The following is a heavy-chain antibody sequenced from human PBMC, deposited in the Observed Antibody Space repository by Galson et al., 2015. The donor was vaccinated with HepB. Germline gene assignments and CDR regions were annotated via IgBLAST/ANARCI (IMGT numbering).Heavy chain of an antibody. CDR2: IFPGDSDT. CDR3: ARHQSRSSTDAFDI. J-gene: IGHJ3*02. V-gene: IGHV5-51*01. D-gene: IGHD1-26*01. CDR1: GYSFTNYW. Sequence: QSGAEVKKPGESLKISCKISGYSFTNYWIGWVRQMPGKGLEWMGSIFPGDSDTIYSPSFQGQVTISADKSISTAYLQWSSLKASDTAMYYCARHQSRSSTDAFDIWGQGTMVTVSS.